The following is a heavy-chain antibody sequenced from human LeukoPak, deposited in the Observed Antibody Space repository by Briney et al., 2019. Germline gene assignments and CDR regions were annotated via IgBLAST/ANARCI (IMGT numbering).Heavy chain of an antibody. V-gene: IGHV4-59*01. J-gene: IGHJ4*02. CDR3: ARSHGSGSYYNLNDY. CDR2: IYYSGST. D-gene: IGHD3-10*01. CDR1: GGSISSYY. Sequence: PSETLSLTCSVSGGSISSYYWSWIRQPPGKGLEWVGYIYYSGSTNYNPSLRSRVTISVDTSKNQFSLKLSSVTAADTDVYYCARSHGSGSYYNLNDYWGQGALVTVSS.